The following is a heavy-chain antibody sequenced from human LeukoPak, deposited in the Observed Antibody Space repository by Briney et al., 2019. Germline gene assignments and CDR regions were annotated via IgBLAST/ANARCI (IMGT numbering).Heavy chain of an antibody. J-gene: IGHJ6*03. CDR1: GFTFSSYA. D-gene: IGHD7-27*01. CDR3: AKLGMTLIYYYYYMDV. CDR2: IRYDGSNK. Sequence: GGSLRLSCAASGFTFSSYAMSWVRQAPGKGLEWVAFIRYDGSNKYYADSVKGRFTISRDNSKNTLYLQMNSLRAEDTAVYYCAKLGMTLIYYYYYMDVWGKGTTVTVSS. V-gene: IGHV3-30*02.